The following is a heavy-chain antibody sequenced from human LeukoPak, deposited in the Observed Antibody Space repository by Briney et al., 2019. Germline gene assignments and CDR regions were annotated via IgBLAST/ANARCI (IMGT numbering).Heavy chain of an antibody. J-gene: IGHJ3*02. CDR3: AKELDYGGNGYDAFDI. D-gene: IGHD4-23*01. Sequence: GGSLRLSCAASGFTVSSNYMSWVRQAPGKGLEWVSVIYSGGSTYYADSVKGRFTISRDNSKNTLYLQMNSLRAEDTAVYYCAKELDYGGNGYDAFDIWGQGTMVTVSS. CDR1: GFTVSSNY. CDR2: IYSGGST. V-gene: IGHV3-53*01.